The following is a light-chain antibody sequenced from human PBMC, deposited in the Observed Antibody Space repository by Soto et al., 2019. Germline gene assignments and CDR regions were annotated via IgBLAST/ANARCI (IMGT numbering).Light chain of an antibody. V-gene: IGKV1-5*03. CDR3: QQYSSYYS. CDR1: QNIFTW. J-gene: IGKJ2*03. CDR2: KTS. Sequence: DIQMTQSPSTLSASLGDRVTITCRASQNIFTWLAWYQKKPGKAPTLLTYKTSNLQSGVPSRFSGSGSGTEFTLTIASLQPEDFATYYCQQYSSYYSFGQGTKLEIK.